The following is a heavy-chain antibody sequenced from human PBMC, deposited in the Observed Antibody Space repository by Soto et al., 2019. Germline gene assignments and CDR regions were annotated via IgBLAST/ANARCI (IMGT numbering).Heavy chain of an antibody. CDR3: ARRIPFGYGMDV. CDR1: GITFSTYA. Sequence: GGSLRLSCAASGITFSTYAMRWVRQAPGKGLESVSVISESGGSTDYANSVKGRFTISRDNSKNTLYLQMGSLRVEDMAVYYCARRIPFGYGMDVWGQGTTVTVSS. CDR2: ISESGGST. J-gene: IGHJ6*02. D-gene: IGHD2-21*01. V-gene: IGHV3-64*01.